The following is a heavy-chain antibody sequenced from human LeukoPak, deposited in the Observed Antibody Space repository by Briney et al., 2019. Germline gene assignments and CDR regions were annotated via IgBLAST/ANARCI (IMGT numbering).Heavy chain of an antibody. CDR1: GGSISSSSYY. V-gene: IGHV4-39*02. J-gene: IGHJ1*01. CDR2: IYYSGST. D-gene: IGHD2-21*02. CDR3: ARDPHPFLRSLAYCGGDCFPEYFQH. Sequence: SETLSLTCTVSGGSISSSSYYWGWIRQPPGKGLEWIGSIYYSGSTYYNPSLKSRVTISVDTSKNQFSLKLSSVTAADTAVYYCARDPHPFLRSLAYCGGDCFPEYFQHWGQGTLVTVSS.